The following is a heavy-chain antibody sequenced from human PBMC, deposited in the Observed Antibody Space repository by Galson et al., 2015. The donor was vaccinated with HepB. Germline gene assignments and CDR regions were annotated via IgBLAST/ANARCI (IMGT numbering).Heavy chain of an antibody. J-gene: IGHJ4*02. V-gene: IGHV3-30*18. CDR3: AKHGAYDSSGQQTYYFDY. CDR1: GFTFSSYG. CDR2: ISYDGSNK. D-gene: IGHD3-22*01. Sequence: SLRLSCAASGFTFSSYGMHWVRQAPGKGLEWVAVISYDGSNKYYADSVKGRFTISRDNSKNTLYLQMNSLRAEDTAVYYCAKHGAYDSSGQQTYYFDYWGQGALVTVSS.